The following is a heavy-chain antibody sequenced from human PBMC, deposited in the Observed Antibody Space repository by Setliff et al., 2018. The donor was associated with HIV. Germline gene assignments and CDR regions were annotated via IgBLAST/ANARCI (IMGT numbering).Heavy chain of an antibody. V-gene: IGHV4-30-4*08. J-gene: IGHJ4*02. D-gene: IGHD4-17*01. Sequence: SETLSLTCTVSGGSITSGDYHWSWIRQPPGKGLEWIGYIYYTGSTYYNPSLKSRLTISIDTSKNQFFLNLTSVTAADTAVYYCVRDDYGYNGKGFDYWGPGTLVTVSS. CDR1: GGSITSGDYH. CDR3: VRDDYGYNGKGFDY. CDR2: IYYTGST.